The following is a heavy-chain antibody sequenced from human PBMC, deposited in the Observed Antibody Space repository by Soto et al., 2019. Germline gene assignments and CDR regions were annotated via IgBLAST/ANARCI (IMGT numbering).Heavy chain of an antibody. Sequence: QVQLQESGPGLVKPSETLSLTCTVSGGSISSYYWSWIRQRPGKGLEWIGYSYYSGSTNYNPSLKSRVTISVDTSKNQFSLKLSSVTAADTAVYYCARIAVAGLYYSDYWGQGPLVTVSS. CDR2: SYYSGST. CDR1: GGSISSYY. V-gene: IGHV4-59*01. D-gene: IGHD6-19*01. J-gene: IGHJ4*02. CDR3: ARIAVAGLYYSDY.